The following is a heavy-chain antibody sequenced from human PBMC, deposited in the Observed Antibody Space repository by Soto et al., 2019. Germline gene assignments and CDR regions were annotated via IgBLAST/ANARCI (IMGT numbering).Heavy chain of an antibody. CDR3: ARDARGTRGFDEMDI. D-gene: IGHD3-9*01. CDR2: INPNSGDT. V-gene: IGHV1-2*02. CDR1: RVAFSKFI. J-gene: IGHJ6*02. Sequence: GASVKVSCKASRVAFSKFIVTWVRQAPGRGLEWMGWINPNSGDTEYAQNFQGRVTMTRDTSFNLVYMEMSGLMSDDTAVYYCARDARGTRGFDEMDIWGQGTTVTVSS.